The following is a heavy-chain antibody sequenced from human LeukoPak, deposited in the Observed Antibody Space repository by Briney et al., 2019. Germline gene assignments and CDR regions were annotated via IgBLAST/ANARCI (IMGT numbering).Heavy chain of an antibody. CDR1: GFTFSSYA. V-gene: IGHV3-23*01. J-gene: IGHJ4*02. Sequence: GVSLRLSCAASGFTFSSYAMSWVRQAPGKGLEWVSAISGSGGSTYYADSVKGRFTISRDNSKNTLYLQMNSLRAEDTAVYYCAGRGSYGFVDYWGQGTLVTVSS. CDR2: ISGSGGST. CDR3: AGRGSYGFVDY. D-gene: IGHD1-26*01.